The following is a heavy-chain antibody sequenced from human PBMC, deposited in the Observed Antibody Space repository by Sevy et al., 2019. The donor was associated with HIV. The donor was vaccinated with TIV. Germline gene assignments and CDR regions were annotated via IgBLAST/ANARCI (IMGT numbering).Heavy chain of an antibody. J-gene: IGHJ6*03. CDR1: GFTFSNYG. Sequence: GESLKISCAASGFTFSNYGMHWVRQAPGKGLEWVAVIWYDGSNKHYADSVKGRFTISRDNSKNTLYLQMNSLRAEDTAVYYCAKGACSGGSCYWGGDYYYYYMDVWGKGTTATVSS. CDR2: IWYDGSNK. CDR3: AKGACSGGSCYWGGDYYYYYMDV. V-gene: IGHV3-33*06. D-gene: IGHD2-15*01.